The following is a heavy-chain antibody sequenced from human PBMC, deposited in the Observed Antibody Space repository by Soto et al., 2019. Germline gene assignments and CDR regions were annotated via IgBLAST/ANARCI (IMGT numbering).Heavy chain of an antibody. CDR1: GGSISRFH. V-gene: IGHV4-59*08. J-gene: IGHJ3*02. CDR3: DSGGYYLRDAFDI. D-gene: IGHD3-22*01. CDR2: ISYSGST. Sequence: SETLSLTCNVAGGSISRFHWSWIRQPPGKGLEWIGYISYSGSTNYNPSLKSRLTISVDTSKNQFSLRLSSVTAADTAVYYYDSGGYYLRDAFDIWGKGTMVT.